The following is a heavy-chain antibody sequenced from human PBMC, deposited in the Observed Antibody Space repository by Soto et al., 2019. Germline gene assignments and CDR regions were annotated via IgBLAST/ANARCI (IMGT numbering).Heavy chain of an antibody. CDR1: GFAFSNYG. CDR2: IWSDGTKK. CDR3: AGEWWEEPAGKETISQFDY. D-gene: IGHD2-2*01. V-gene: IGHV3-33*01. J-gene: IGHJ4*02. Sequence: QVHLVESGGGVVQPGRSLTLSCTASGFAFSNYGIPWVRQAPGRGLEWVAVIWSDGTKKFYAGSVRGRFTISRDNSKNTIYLQINSLRAEDTAFYYCAGEWWEEPAGKETISQFDYWGQGTLVTVSS.